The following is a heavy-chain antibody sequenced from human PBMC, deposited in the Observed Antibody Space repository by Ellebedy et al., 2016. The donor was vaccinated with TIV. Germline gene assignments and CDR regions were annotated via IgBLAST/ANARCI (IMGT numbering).Heavy chain of an antibody. CDR3: AREGGEAFDI. CDR1: GYSFSSHW. V-gene: IGHV5-51*06. Sequence: GESLKISCEGSGYSFSSHWIGWVRQMPGRGLEWMGIIHPRDSDTRYSPSFQGQVTVSVDKSISTAYLHWNTLKASDTAIYYCAREGGEAFDIWGQGTMVTVSS. CDR2: IHPRDSDT. J-gene: IGHJ3*02. D-gene: IGHD3-16*01.